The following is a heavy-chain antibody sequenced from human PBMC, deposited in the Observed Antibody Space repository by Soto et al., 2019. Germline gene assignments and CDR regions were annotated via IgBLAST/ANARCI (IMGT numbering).Heavy chain of an antibody. CDR1: GFSFTNHW. J-gene: IGHJ3*01. CDR3: ARHGFHRDALDL. V-gene: IGHV3-7*03. D-gene: IGHD2-2*03. Sequence: EMQLEESGGGLVQPGGSRRLSCEASGFSFTNHWMSWVRQAPGKGLEWLANIKQDGGETYYLESVKGRFSISRDNAKDSVYLQMSGLRAEDMAVYYCARHGFHRDALDLWGQGTLVTVSS. CDR2: IKQDGGET.